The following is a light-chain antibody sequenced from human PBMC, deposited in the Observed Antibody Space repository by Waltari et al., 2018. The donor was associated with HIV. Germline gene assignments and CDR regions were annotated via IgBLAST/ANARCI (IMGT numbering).Light chain of an antibody. CDR2: AAS. CDR3: QQTYITPLT. CDR1: QNIRGY. V-gene: IGKV1-39*01. Sequence: DIQMTQSPSSLSASVGYRVTITCRASQNIRGYLNWYQHKPGKAPKFLIQAASTLQSGVPSRFSGSGSETDFTLTISSLQPEDFASYYCQQTYITPLTFGGGTKVEIK. J-gene: IGKJ4*01.